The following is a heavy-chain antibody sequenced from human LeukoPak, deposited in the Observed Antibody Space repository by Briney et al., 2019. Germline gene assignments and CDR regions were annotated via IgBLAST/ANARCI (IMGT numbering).Heavy chain of an antibody. V-gene: IGHV3-30*02. J-gene: IGHJ4*02. CDR2: IRYDGSNK. CDR3: ARAMLLDY. CDR1: GFTFSSYG. D-gene: IGHD3-10*02. Sequence: GGSLRLSCAASGFTFSSYGMHWVRQAPGKGLEWVAFIRYDGSNKYYADSVKGRFTISRDNAKNSLYLQMNSLRAEDTAVYYCARAMLLDYWGQGTLVTVSS.